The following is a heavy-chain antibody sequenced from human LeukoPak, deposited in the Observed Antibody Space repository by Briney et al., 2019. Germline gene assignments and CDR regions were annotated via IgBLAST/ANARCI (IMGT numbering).Heavy chain of an antibody. V-gene: IGHV4-39*01. CDR1: GSSIGNSHYY. Sequence: PSETLSLTCTVSGSSIGNSHYYWGWIRQPPGKGLEWIGSIYYSGSTYYSPSLKSRVTISVDTSKNQFSLKLSSVTAADTAVYYCARHWGYDFWSGYSPWGQGTLVTVSS. J-gene: IGHJ5*02. CDR2: IYYSGST. D-gene: IGHD3-3*01. CDR3: ARHWGYDFWSGYSP.